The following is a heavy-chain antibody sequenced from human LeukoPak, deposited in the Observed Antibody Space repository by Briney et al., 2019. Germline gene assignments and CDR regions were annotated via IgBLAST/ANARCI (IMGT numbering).Heavy chain of an antibody. J-gene: IGHJ4*02. CDR1: GFTVSSNY. Sequence: PGGSLRLSCAASGFTVSSNYTSWVRQAPGKGLEWVSVIYSGGRTYYADSVKGRFTISRDNSKNTVYLQMNSLRAEDTAVYYCARDEWRGPYYWGQGTLVTVSS. CDR3: ARDEWRGPYY. D-gene: IGHD3-3*01. V-gene: IGHV3-53*01. CDR2: IYSGGRT.